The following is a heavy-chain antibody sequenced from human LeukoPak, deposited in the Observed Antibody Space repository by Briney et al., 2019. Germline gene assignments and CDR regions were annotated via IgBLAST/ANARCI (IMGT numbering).Heavy chain of an antibody. V-gene: IGHV3-7*01. CDR1: GFTFSSYW. CDR2: IKQDGSEK. CDR3: ARKYMFYYYYMDV. J-gene: IGHJ6*03. D-gene: IGHD3-10*02. Sequence: GGSLRLSCAASGFTFSSYWMSWVRQAPGKGLEWVANIKQDGSEKYYVDSVKGRFTISRDNAKNSLYLQMNSLRAEDTAVYYCARKYMFYYYYMDVWGKGTTVTVSS.